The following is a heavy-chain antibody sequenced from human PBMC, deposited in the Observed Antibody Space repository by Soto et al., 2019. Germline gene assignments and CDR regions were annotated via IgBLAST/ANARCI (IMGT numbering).Heavy chain of an antibody. D-gene: IGHD1-26*01. CDR1: GCSISTGGYY. CDR3: ARSGFP. J-gene: IGHJ5*02. V-gene: IGHV4-31*03. CDR2: FYYSGST. Sequence: QVQLQESGPGLVKPSQTLSLTCTVSGCSISTGGYYWNWIRQHPGKGLEWLGYFYYSGSTYYNPSLKSRVNISVNTSTTQFSLKMSSVTAAATALYYCARSGFPWGQGTMVTVSS.